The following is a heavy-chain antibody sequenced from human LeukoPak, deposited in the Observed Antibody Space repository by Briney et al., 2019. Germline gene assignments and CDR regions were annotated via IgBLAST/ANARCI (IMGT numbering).Heavy chain of an antibody. CDR2: ISSSSTMI. Sequence: GGSLRLSCSASGFTFNTYGMNWVRQAPGKGLEWISFISSSSTMIHYADSVKGRFTISRDNAENSLFLQINSLRADDTAIYYCARGLNFLDGSKRGFDYLGQGTLVTGSS. V-gene: IGHV3-48*01. CDR1: GFTFNTYG. D-gene: IGHD3-3*01. J-gene: IGHJ4*02. CDR3: ARGLNFLDGSKRGFDY.